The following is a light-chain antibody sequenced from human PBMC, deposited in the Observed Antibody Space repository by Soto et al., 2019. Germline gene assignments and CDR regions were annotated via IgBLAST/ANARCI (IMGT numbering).Light chain of an antibody. CDR3: TQLRNHPPP. J-gene: IGKJ4*01. V-gene: IGKV3D-20*02. CDR2: DAS. Sequence: ELVLTQSPVTLSFSTGERTTLSCMPSQTVRNNYLAWYQQTPGQAPRLLICDASSRANGFPDRFSGGGSGTNFTLAIIRLEPEEFVGYYCTQLRNHPPPFGEGTKVDIK. CDR1: QTVRNNY.